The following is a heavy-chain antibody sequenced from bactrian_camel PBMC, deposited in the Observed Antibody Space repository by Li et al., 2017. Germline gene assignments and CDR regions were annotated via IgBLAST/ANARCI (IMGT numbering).Heavy chain of an antibody. D-gene: IGHD2*01. CDR1: HNSRNC. CDR2: ICATTT. J-gene: IGHJ4*01. V-gene: IGHV3S53*01. Sequence: HVQLVESGGGAVQAGGSLRLSCKYHNSRNCMGWFRQAPEKDREGVVAICATTTSSADSVKGRFFISHDNVEKTLYLQMNYLKPEDTAMYYCAAGSGPVVSGALGRVDVWGQGTQVTVS. CDR3: AAGSGPVVSGALGRVDV.